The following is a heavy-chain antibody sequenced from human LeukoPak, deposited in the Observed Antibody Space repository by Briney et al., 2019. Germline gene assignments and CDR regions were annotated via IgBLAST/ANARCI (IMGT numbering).Heavy chain of an antibody. Sequence: GGSLRLSCAASGFTFDDYSMSWVRQAPGKGLEWVSGINWNGDSTGYADSVKGRFTISRDNAKNSLYLQMNSLRAEDTALYYCARVSSSGYYYWGQGTLVTVSS. D-gene: IGHD3-22*01. V-gene: IGHV3-20*04. J-gene: IGHJ4*02. CDR1: GFTFDDYS. CDR3: ARVSSSGYYY. CDR2: INWNGDST.